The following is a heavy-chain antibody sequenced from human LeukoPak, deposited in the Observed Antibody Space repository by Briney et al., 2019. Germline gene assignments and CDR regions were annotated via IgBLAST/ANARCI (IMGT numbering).Heavy chain of an antibody. CDR1: GGSISSYY. CDR3: ARHVTGYYVDS. J-gene: IGHJ4*02. Sequence: PSETLSLTCTVSGGSISSYYWSWIRQPPGKGLEWIGYIYYRGSTNYNPSLKSRVTISVDTSKNQFSLKLSSVTAADTAVYYCARHVTGYYVDSWGQGTLVTVSS. D-gene: IGHD1-14*01. CDR2: IYYRGST. V-gene: IGHV4-59*08.